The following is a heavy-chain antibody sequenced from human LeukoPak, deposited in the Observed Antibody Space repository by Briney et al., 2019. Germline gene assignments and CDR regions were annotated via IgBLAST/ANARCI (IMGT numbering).Heavy chain of an antibody. CDR3: AKDLAVFNSDY. J-gene: IGHJ4*02. V-gene: IGHV3-23*01. CDR2: ISGSGGST. CDR1: GFTFSSFA. Sequence: GGSLRVSCAASGFTFSSFAMNWVRQAPGKGLEWVSAISGSGGSTYYADSVKGRFTISRDNSKNTLYLQMNSLRAEDTAVYYCAKDLAVFNSDYWGQGTLVTVSS. D-gene: IGHD2-8*01.